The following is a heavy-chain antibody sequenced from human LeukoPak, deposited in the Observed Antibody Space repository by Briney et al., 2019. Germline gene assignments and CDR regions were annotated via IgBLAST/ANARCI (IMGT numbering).Heavy chain of an antibody. CDR3: AKYGQRWLQSGGYYFDY. CDR1: GFTFSSYA. Sequence: GGSLRLSCAASGFTFSSYAMHWVRQAPGKGLEYVSTISDNGGSTFYANSVKGRFTISRDNSKNTLYLQMNSLRAEDTAVYYCAKYGQRWLQSGGYYFDYWGQGTLVTVSS. D-gene: IGHD5-24*01. J-gene: IGHJ4*02. V-gene: IGHV3-64*01. CDR2: ISDNGGST.